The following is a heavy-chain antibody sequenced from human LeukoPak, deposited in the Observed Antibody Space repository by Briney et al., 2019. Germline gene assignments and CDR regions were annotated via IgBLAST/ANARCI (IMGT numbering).Heavy chain of an antibody. Sequence: GGSLRLSCAASGFTFSSYAMSWVRQAPGKGLEWVSAISGSGTNTYYADSVKGRFTISRDNSKNTLDLQMNSLRAEDTAVYYCAKANGAIFGVAGYFDYWGQGTLVTVSS. CDR3: AKANGAIFGVAGYFDY. CDR1: GFTFSSYA. CDR2: ISGSGTNT. J-gene: IGHJ4*02. V-gene: IGHV3-23*01. D-gene: IGHD3-3*02.